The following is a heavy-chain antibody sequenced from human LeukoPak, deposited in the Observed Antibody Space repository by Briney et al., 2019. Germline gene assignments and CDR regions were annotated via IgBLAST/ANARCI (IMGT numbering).Heavy chain of an antibody. CDR1: GYTFTVYY. CDR2: INHRSDET. V-gene: IGHV1-2*02. D-gene: IGHD3-9*01. Sequence: ASVKVSCKASGYTFTVYYIHWLRQPPGQGLEWMGWINHRSDETKCAQEFQGRVTMTRDTSISTAYMDLSGLRFDDTALYFCARDWELRYSQGGFDCWGQGTLVTVSS. J-gene: IGHJ4*02. CDR3: ARDWELRYSQGGFDC.